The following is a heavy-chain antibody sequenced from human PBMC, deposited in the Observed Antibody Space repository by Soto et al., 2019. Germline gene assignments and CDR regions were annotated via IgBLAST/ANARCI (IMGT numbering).Heavy chain of an antibody. D-gene: IGHD4-17*01. V-gene: IGHV4-59*01. J-gene: IGHJ6*02. CDR2: IYYSGST. CDR1: GGSISSYY. CDR3: ARVKGATTVENPGADYYYGMDV. Sequence: KPSETLSLTCTVSGGSISSYYWSWIRQPPGKGPEWVGYIYYSGSTNYNPSLKSRVTISVDTSKNQFSLKLSSVTAADTAVYYCARVKGATTVENPGADYYYGMDVWGQGTTVTVSS.